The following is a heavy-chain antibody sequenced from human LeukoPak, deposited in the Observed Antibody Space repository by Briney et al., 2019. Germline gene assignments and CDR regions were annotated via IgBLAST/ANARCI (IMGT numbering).Heavy chain of an antibody. J-gene: IGHJ5*02. D-gene: IGHD5-12*01. CDR2: IYSGGST. CDR3: ARGLPQGGHWFDP. Sequence: GGSLRLSCAASGFTVSSNYMSWVRQAPGKGLEWVSVIYSGGSTYYSDSVKGRFTISRDNSKNTLYLQMNSLRAEDTAVYYCARGLPQGGHWFDPWGQGTLVTVSS. CDR1: GFTVSSNY. V-gene: IGHV3-66*02.